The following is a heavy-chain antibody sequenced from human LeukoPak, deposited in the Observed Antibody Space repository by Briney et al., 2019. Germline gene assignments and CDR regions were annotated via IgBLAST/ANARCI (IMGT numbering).Heavy chain of an antibody. J-gene: IGHJ4*02. CDR1: GGSVSSGSYY. CDR2: IYYSGST. V-gene: IGHV4-61*01. D-gene: IGHD4-17*01. Sequence: SETLSLTCTVSGGSVSSGSYYWSWTRQPPGKGLEWIGYIYYSGSTTYNPSLKSRVTISVDTSKNKFSLKLSSVTAADTAVYYCARVPISTTARGYFDYWGQGTLVTVSS. CDR3: ARVPISTTARGYFDY.